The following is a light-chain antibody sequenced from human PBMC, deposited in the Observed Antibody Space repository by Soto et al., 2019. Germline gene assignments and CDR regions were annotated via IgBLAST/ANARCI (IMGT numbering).Light chain of an antibody. V-gene: IGLV2-8*01. CDR3: NSYAGSNNWV. J-gene: IGLJ3*02. CDR1: SSDVGGYNY. Sequence: QPVLTQPASVSGSPGQSITISCTGTSSDVGGYNYVSWYQQHPGKAPKLMIYEVSKRPSGVPDRFPGSKSGNTASLTVSGLQAEDEADYYCNSYAGSNNWVFGGGTKLTVL. CDR2: EVS.